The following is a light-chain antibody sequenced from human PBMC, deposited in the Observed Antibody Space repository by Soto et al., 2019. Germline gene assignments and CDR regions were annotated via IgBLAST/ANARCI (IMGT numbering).Light chain of an antibody. CDR3: QQYNDWPPIA. CDR2: GAS. Sequence: VMTQSPPTLSVSPGERATLSCRASQSVSTDLAWYQQKPGQAPRLLIYGASTRATGVPARFSGGGSGTEFTLTISSLHSEDVASYYCQQYNDWPPIAFGPGTKVDIK. CDR1: QSVSTD. V-gene: IGKV3-15*01. J-gene: IGKJ3*01.